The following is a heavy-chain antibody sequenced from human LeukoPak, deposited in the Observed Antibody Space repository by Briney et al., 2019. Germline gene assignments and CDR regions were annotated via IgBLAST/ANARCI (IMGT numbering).Heavy chain of an antibody. CDR3: ARDYYDSSGYYSLNWFDP. J-gene: IGHJ5*02. V-gene: IGHV4-38-2*02. D-gene: IGHD3-22*01. CDR2: IYHSVTT. Sequence: PSETLSLTCTVSGYSISSGYFWGWMRQPPGKGLEWIGSIYHSVTTHYNPSLKSRVTISLDTSKNQFSLKLSSVTAADTAVYYCARDYYDSSGYYSLNWFDPWGQGTLVTVSS. CDR1: GYSISSGYF.